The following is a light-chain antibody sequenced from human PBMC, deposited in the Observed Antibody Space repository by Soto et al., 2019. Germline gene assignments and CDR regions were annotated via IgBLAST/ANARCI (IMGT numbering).Light chain of an antibody. CDR2: DNV. Sequence: QSVLTQPPSGSAAPGQRVTISCSGSSSNIGNNFVSWYQHLPGAAPKLLIYDNVERPSGIPDRFSGSKSGTSATLGITGLQTGDEADYYCGTWDSSLSAVVFGGGTKLTVL. V-gene: IGLV1-51*01. CDR3: GTWDSSLSAVV. CDR1: SSNIGNNF. J-gene: IGLJ2*01.